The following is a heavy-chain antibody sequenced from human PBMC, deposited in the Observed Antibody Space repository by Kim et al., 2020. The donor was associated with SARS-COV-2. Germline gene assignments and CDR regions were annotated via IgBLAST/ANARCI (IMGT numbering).Heavy chain of an antibody. J-gene: IGHJ5*02. V-gene: IGHV1-2*06. CDR2: MNPNSGAT. Sequence: ASVKVSCQASGYSFTRLYMHWVRQAPGQGPEWMGRMNPNSGATTYVQKFKGRVTMTRDTSTSTAYMELSGLRFDDTAVYYCASGTRQEITWGQGTLVTVSS. CDR1: GYSFTRLY. CDR3: ASGTRQEIT. D-gene: IGHD1-7*01.